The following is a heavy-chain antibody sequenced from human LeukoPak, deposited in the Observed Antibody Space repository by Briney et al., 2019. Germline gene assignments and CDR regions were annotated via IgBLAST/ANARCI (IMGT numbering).Heavy chain of an antibody. D-gene: IGHD2-15*01. Sequence: SETLSLTCAVYGGSFSGYYWSWIRQPPGKGLEWIGEINHSGSTNYNPSLKSRVTILVDTSKNQFSLKLSSVTAADTAVYYCARGVVAAPQTFDYWGQGNLVTVSS. J-gene: IGHJ4*02. CDR2: INHSGST. CDR3: ARGVVAAPQTFDY. V-gene: IGHV4-34*01. CDR1: GGSFSGYY.